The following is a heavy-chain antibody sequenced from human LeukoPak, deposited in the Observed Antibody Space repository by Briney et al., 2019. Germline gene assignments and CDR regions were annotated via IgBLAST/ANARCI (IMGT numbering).Heavy chain of an antibody. Sequence: PGGSLRLSCAASGFTFSYYGMHWVRQAPGKGLEWVAYVASDGNFRDYVDSVKGRFTVSRDNSKDTLYLQMDSLRTEDTGVYSCAKDVCTSPRCLLYFDSWGQGTLVTVSS. D-gene: IGHD2-8*01. CDR1: GFTFSYYG. J-gene: IGHJ4*02. V-gene: IGHV3-30*02. CDR2: VASDGNFR. CDR3: AKDVCTSPRCLLYFDS.